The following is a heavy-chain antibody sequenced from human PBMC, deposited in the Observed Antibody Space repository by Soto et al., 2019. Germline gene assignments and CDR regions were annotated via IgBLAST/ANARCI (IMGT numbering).Heavy chain of an antibody. J-gene: IGHJ4*02. D-gene: IGHD1-26*01. Sequence: EVQLVESGGGLVKPGGSLRLSGAASGLTFSNAWMGWVGRAPGKGLEWVGRIKSKTDGGTTDYAAPVKGRFTISRDDSKNTLYLQMNSLKTEDTAVYYCTTDTGWELPTGDYWGQGTLVTVSS. CDR2: IKSKTDGGTT. CDR1: GLTFSNAW. CDR3: TTDTGWELPTGDY. V-gene: IGHV3-15*01.